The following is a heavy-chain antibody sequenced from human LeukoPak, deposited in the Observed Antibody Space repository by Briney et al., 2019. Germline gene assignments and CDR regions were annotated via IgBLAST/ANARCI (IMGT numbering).Heavy chain of an antibody. V-gene: IGHV3-23*01. CDR1: GFTSSSFA. J-gene: IGHJ4*02. CDR2: ISGGGLTT. Sequence: PGGSLRLSCTASGFTSSSFAMSWVRQAPGKGLEWVSSISGGGLTTYHADSLNGRFTISRDNSKNTLYLHLNNLRTEDTAVYYCAKGTGIAPYYDPTGRYFDSWGQGTLVTVSS. CDR3: AKGTGIAPYYDPTGRYFDS. D-gene: IGHD3-22*01.